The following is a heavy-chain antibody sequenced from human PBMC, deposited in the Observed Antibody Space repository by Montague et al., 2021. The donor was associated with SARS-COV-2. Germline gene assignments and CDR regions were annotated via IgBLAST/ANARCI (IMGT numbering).Heavy chain of an antibody. CDR2: INHSGST. Sequence: SETLSLTCAVYGGSFSGYYWSWIRQPPGKGLEWIGEINHSGSTNYTPSLQSRGTISVDTSKNHLSLRLSSVTAADTAVYFCARGMIRGVTTPFDYWGQGSQVTVSS. V-gene: IGHV4-34*01. D-gene: IGHD3-10*01. CDR1: GGSFSGYY. J-gene: IGHJ4*02. CDR3: ARGMIRGVTTPFDY.